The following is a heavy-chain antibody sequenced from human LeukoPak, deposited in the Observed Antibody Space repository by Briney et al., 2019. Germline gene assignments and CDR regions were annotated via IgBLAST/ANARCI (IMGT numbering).Heavy chain of an antibody. CDR2: ISSSSSYT. D-gene: IGHD6-19*01. Sequence: GGSLRLSCAASGFTFSDYYMGWIRQAPGKGLEGVSYISSSSSYTNYADSVKGRFTISRDNAKNSLYLQMNSLRAEDTAVYYCALWLRIYANNWGQGTLVTVSS. CDR1: GFTFSDYY. CDR3: ALWLRIYANN. J-gene: IGHJ4*02. V-gene: IGHV3-11*06.